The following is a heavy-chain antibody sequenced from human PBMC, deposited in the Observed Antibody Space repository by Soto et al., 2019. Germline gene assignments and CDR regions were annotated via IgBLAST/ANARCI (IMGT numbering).Heavy chain of an antibody. CDR1: GGSFSGYY. CDR2: INHSGST. D-gene: IGHD3-3*01. CDR3: ARAVGGYDFWSASYYYYYYMDV. Sequence: QVQLQQWGAGLLKPSETLSLTCAVYGGSFSGYYWSWIRQPPGRGLEWIGEINHSGSTNYNPSLKSRVTMSVDTSKNQFSLKLSSVTAADTAVYFCARAVGGYDFWSASYYYYYYMDVWGKWTTVTVSS. V-gene: IGHV4-34*01. J-gene: IGHJ6*03.